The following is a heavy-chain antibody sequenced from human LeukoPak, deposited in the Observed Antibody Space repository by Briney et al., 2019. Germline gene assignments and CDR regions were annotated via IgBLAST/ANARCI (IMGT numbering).Heavy chain of an antibody. CDR3: ARADSSGWGSLDY. Sequence: GGSLRLSCAASGFTFSSYEMNWVRQAPGKGLEWVSYISSSGSTIYYADSVKGRFTISRDNAKDSLYLQMNSLRAEDTAVYYCARADSSGWGSLDYWGQGTLVTVSS. V-gene: IGHV3-48*03. D-gene: IGHD6-19*01. J-gene: IGHJ4*02. CDR2: ISSSGSTI. CDR1: GFTFSSYE.